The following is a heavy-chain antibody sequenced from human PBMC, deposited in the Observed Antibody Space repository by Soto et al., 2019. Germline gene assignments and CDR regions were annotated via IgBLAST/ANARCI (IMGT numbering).Heavy chain of an antibody. V-gene: IGHV4-30-4*01. CDR2: IYYSGST. CDR1: GGSISSGDYY. CDR3: ASHDYAHCGIDV. J-gene: IGHJ6*02. D-gene: IGHD4-17*01. Sequence: QVQLQESGPGLVKPSQTLSLTCPVSGGSISSGDYYWSWIRQPPGQGLEWIGYIYYSGSTYYNPSLKSRVPISVDTSKTQFSLKLSSVTAADTAVYYGASHDYAHCGIDVWGQGTTVTVSS.